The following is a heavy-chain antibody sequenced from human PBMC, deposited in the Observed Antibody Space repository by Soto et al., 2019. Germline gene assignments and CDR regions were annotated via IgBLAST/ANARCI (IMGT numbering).Heavy chain of an antibody. D-gene: IGHD3-3*01. CDR3: ARGTPYYDFWSGYIFYFDY. V-gene: IGHV1-18*01. Sequence: ASVKVSCRAFGYTFTSYGSSWGRQAPGQGLEWMGWISAYNGNTNYAQKLQGRVTITTDTSTSTAYMELRSLRSDDTAVYYCARGTPYYDFWSGYIFYFDYWGQGTLVTVSS. CDR1: GYTFTSYG. J-gene: IGHJ4*02. CDR2: ISAYNGNT.